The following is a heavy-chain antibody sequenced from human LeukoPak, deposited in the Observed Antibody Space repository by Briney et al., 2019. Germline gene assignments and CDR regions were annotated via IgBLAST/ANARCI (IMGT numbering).Heavy chain of an antibody. D-gene: IGHD6-13*01. J-gene: IGHJ5*02. Sequence: GGSLRLSCAASGFTFSSYAMSWVRQAPGKGLEWVSAISSSGSTIYYADSVKGRFTISRDNAKNSLYLQMNSLRAEDTAVYYCAREYLYSSSWSWGQGTLVTVSS. CDR3: AREYLYSSSWS. CDR1: GFTFSSYA. V-gene: IGHV3-48*03. CDR2: ISSSGSTI.